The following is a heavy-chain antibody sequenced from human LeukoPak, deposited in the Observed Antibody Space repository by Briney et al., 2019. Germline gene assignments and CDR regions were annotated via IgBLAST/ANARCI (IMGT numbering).Heavy chain of an antibody. J-gene: IGHJ4*02. CDR3: AKVLDPTYCGGDCCLDY. D-gene: IGHD2-21*02. Sequence: PGGSLRLSCAASGFTFSSYGIHWVRQAPGKGLEWVSLISGDGGSTYYADSVKGRFTISRDNSKNSLYLQMNSLRTGDTALYYCAKVLDPTYCGGDCCLDYWGQGTLVTVSS. V-gene: IGHV3-43*02. CDR1: GFTFSSYG. CDR2: ISGDGGST.